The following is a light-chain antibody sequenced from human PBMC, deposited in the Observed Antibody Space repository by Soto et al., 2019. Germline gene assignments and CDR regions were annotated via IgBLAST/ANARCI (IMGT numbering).Light chain of an antibody. CDR3: FSYTSSGTYV. CDR1: SSDVGNYKY. CDR2: EVS. Sequence: QSALAQPASVSGSAGQSITISCTGTSSDVGNYKYVSWYQQHPGKAPKLMIYEVSNRPSGVSNRFSGSKSGNTASLTISGLQAGDETDYYCFSYTSSGTYVFGTGTKVTVL. J-gene: IGLJ1*01. V-gene: IGLV2-14*01.